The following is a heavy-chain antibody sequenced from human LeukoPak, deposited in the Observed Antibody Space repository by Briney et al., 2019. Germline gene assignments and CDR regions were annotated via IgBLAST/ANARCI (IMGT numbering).Heavy chain of an antibody. V-gene: IGHV3-23*01. D-gene: IGHD3-3*01. CDR2: ISGSGGST. CDR1: GFTFGSYA. CDR3: AKDPGRYYDFWSGYYTHYYYYGMDV. J-gene: IGHJ6*02. Sequence: GGSLRLSCAASGFTFGSYAMSWVRQAPGKGLEWVSAISGSGGSTYYADSVKGRFTISRDNSKNTLYLQMNSLRAEDTAVYYCAKDPGRYYDFWSGYYTHYYYYGMDVWGQGTTVTVSS.